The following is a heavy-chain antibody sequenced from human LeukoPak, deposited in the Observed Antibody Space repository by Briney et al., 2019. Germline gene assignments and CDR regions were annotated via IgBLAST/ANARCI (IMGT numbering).Heavy chain of an antibody. J-gene: IGHJ4*02. D-gene: IGHD1-26*01. Sequence: PGGSLRLSCAASGFTVSSNYMSWVRQAPGKGLEWVSVIYSGGSTYYADSVKGRFTISRDNSKNTLYLQMNSLRAEDTAVYYCARGSEGIRPLINSGSPLGYWGQGTLVTVSS. CDR1: GFTVSSNY. CDR3: ARGSEGIRPLINSGSPLGY. V-gene: IGHV3-53*01. CDR2: IYSGGST.